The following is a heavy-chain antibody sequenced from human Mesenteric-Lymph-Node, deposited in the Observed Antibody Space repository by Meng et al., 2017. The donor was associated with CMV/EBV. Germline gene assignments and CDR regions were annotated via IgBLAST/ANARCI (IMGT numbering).Heavy chain of an antibody. Sequence: SETLSLTCTVSGGSISSTIYYWGWIRQAPGKRLEWIAYINYDGTTYYNPSLKSRVAISVDTSMNQVSLKLNFVTAADTAVYYCARHVASSSKFDYWGQGTLVTVSS. D-gene: IGHD6-6*01. CDR3: ARHVASSSKFDY. CDR2: INYDGTT. CDR1: GGSISSTIYY. V-gene: IGHV4-39*01. J-gene: IGHJ4*02.